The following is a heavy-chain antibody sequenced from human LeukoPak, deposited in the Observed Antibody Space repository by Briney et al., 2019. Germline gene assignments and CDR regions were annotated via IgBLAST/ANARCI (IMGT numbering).Heavy chain of an antibody. V-gene: IGHV1-8*01. Sequence: ASVMVSCKASGYTFTSYDINWVRQATGQGLEWMGWMNPNSGNTGYAQKFQGRVTMTRNTSISTAYMELSSPRSEDTAVYYCARGQYPYYYYYYMDVWGKGTTVTVS. J-gene: IGHJ6*03. CDR2: MNPNSGNT. CDR1: GYTFTSYD. D-gene: IGHD2-2*01. CDR3: ARGQYPYYYYYYMDV.